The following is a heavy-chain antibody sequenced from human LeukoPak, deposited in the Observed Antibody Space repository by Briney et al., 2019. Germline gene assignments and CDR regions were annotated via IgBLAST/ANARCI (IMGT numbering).Heavy chain of an antibody. CDR3: AKGGKVVVVPAAIHVVTAMGSFDY. CDR1: GFTFSSYA. Sequence: GGSLRLSCAASGFTFSSYAMSWVRQAPGKGLEWVSAISGSGGSTYYADSVKGRFTISRDNSKNTLYLQMNSLRAEDTAVYYCAKGGKVVVVPAAIHVVTAMGSFDYWGQGTLVTVSS. CDR2: ISGSGGST. V-gene: IGHV3-23*01. D-gene: IGHD2-2*01. J-gene: IGHJ4*02.